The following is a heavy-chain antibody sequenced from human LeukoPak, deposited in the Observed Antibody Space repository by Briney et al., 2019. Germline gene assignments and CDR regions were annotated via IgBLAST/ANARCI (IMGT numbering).Heavy chain of an antibody. D-gene: IGHD3-10*01. V-gene: IGHV3-7*01. CDR3: AHLPLWFGELLEGFDY. CDR1: GFTFSSYW. J-gene: IGHJ4*02. Sequence: GGSLRLSCAASGFTFSSYWMSWVRQAPGKGLEWVANIKQDGSEKYYVDSVKGRFTISRDNAKNSLYLQMNSLRAEDTAVYYCAHLPLWFGELLEGFDYWGQGTLVTVSS. CDR2: IKQDGSEK.